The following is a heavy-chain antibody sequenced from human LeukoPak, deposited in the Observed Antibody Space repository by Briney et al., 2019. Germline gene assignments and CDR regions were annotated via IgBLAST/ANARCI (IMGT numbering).Heavy chain of an antibody. CDR3: ARHRVDLYYDSSGYYRTGFDY. CDR1: GVSISSSSYY. CDR2: IYYSEST. J-gene: IGHJ4*02. Sequence: SETLSLTCTVSGVSISSSSYYWGWLRQPPGKGLEWIGSIYYSESTYYNPSLKSRVTISVDTSKNQFSLKLSSVTAADTAVYYCARHRVDLYYDSSGYYRTGFDYWGQGTLVTVSS. V-gene: IGHV4-39*01. D-gene: IGHD3-22*01.